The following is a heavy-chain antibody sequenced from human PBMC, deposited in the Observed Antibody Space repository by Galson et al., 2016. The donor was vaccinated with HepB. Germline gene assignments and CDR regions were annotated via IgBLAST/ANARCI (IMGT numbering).Heavy chain of an antibody. CDR1: GFIFSSYW. D-gene: IGHD3-22*01. CDR3: ATMFYYYGSGFDLVDAFDI. Sequence: SLRLSCAASGFIFSSYWMNWVRQAPGKGLEWVADIKQDGSEKYYVDSVEGRFTVSRDNAKNSLYLQMSSLRAEDTAVYYCATMFYYYGSGFDLVDAFDIWGQGTMVTVSS. J-gene: IGHJ3*02. CDR2: IKQDGSEK. V-gene: IGHV3-7*01.